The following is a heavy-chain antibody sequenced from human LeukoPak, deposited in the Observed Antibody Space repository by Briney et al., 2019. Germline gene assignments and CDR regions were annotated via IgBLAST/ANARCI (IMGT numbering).Heavy chain of an antibody. J-gene: IGHJ4*02. V-gene: IGHV3-43*01. CDR3: AKGPFGVGYYFDY. Sequence: GGSLRLSCAASGFTFDDCTMHWVRQAPGKGLEWVSLISWDGGSTYYADSVKGRFTISRDNSKNSLYLQMNSLRTEDTALYYCAKGPFGVGYYFDYWGQGTLVTVSS. D-gene: IGHD3-3*01. CDR1: GFTFDDCT. CDR2: ISWDGGST.